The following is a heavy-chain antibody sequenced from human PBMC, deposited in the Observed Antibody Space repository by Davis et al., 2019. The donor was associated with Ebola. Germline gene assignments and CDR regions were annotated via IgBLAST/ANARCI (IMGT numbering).Heavy chain of an antibody. V-gene: IGHV1-2*06. CDR2: INPNSGGT. Sequence: ASVKVSCKASGYTFTGYYMHWVRQAPGQGLEWMGRINPNSGGTNYAQKFQGRVTMTRDTSISTAYMELSRLRSDDTAVYYCARAHLSYCSGGSCYSGGWFDPWGQGTLVTVSS. D-gene: IGHD2-15*01. J-gene: IGHJ5*02. CDR1: GYTFTGYY. CDR3: ARAHLSYCSGGSCYSGGWFDP.